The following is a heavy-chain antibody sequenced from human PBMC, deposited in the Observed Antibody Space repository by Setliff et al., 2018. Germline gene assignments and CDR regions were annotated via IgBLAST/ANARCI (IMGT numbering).Heavy chain of an antibody. V-gene: IGHV3-21*06. D-gene: IGHD6-13*01. CDR3: STRTVAARSLDT. Sequence: PGGSLRLSCAASGLTFSHAWMTWVRQASGKGLEWVSAISGSSSSIHYGDSVKGRFTISRDISTSTLYLHMNSLRAEDTAVYYCSTRTVAARSLDTWGQGTLVTVSS. CDR1: GLTFSHAW. J-gene: IGHJ5*02. CDR2: ISGSSSSI.